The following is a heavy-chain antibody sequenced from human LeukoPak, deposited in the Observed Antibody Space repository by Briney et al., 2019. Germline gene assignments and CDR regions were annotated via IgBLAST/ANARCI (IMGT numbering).Heavy chain of an antibody. V-gene: IGHV1-69*05. Sequence: SVKVSCKASGGTFSSYAISWVRQAPGQGLEWMGVIIPIFGTANYAQKFQGRVTITTDESTSTAYMELSSLRSEDTAVYYCARVVVVSRAFDYWGQGTLVTVSS. J-gene: IGHJ4*02. D-gene: IGHD2-21*01. CDR1: GGTFSSYA. CDR3: ARVVVVSRAFDY. CDR2: IIPIFGTA.